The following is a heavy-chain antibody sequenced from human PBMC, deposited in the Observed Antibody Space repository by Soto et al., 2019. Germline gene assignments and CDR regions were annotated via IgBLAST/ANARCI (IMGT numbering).Heavy chain of an antibody. V-gene: IGHV4-59*01. Sequence: SETLSLTCTVSGGSISSYYGSWIRQPPGKGLEWIGYIYYSGSTNYNPSLKSRVTISVDTSKNQFSLKLSSVTAADTAVYYCARVYGDCFDYWGQGTLVTVSS. D-gene: IGHD4-17*01. CDR2: IYYSGST. J-gene: IGHJ4*02. CDR1: GGSISSYY. CDR3: ARVYGDCFDY.